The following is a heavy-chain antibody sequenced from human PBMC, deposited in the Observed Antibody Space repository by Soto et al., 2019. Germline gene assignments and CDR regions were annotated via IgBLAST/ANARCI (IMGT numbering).Heavy chain of an antibody. CDR2: IYYSGST. V-gene: IGHV4-39*01. CDR1: GGSISSSSYY. Sequence: QLQLQESGPGLVKPSETLSLTCTVSGGSISSSSYYWGWIRQPPGKGLEWIGSIYYSGSTYYNPSLKSRVPLSVDTSKNQFSLKLSSVTAADTAVYYCASTGGIVVVPAAPADDAFDIWGQGTMVTVSS. CDR3: ASTGGIVVVPAAPADDAFDI. J-gene: IGHJ3*02. D-gene: IGHD2-2*01.